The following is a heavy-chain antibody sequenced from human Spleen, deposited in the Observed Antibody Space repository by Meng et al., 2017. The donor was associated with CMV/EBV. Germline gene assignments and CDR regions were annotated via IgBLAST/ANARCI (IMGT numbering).Heavy chain of an antibody. CDR1: GGSFSGYY. D-gene: IGHD5-18*01. CDR2: INHSGST. V-gene: IGHV4-34*01. J-gene: IGHJ4*02. CDR3: ARGGYSYGPDFDY. Sequence: VQITEGGAGLLKPSETLSLTCAVYGGSFSGYYWSWIRQSPGKGLEWIGEINHSGSTNYNPSLKSRVTISVDTSKNQFSLKLSSVTAADTAVYYCARGGYSYGPDFDYWGQGTLVTVSS.